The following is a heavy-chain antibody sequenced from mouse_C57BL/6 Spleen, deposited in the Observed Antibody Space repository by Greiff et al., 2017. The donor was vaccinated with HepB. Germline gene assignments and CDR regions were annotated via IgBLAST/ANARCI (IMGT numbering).Heavy chain of an antibody. J-gene: IGHJ2*01. CDR2: IYPGDGDT. D-gene: IGHD2-4*01. Sequence: VQLQQSGPELVKPGASVKISCKASGYAFSSSWMNWVKQRPGKGLEWIGRIYPGDGDTNYNGKFKGKATLTADKSSSTAYMQLSSLTSEDSAVYFWARRWDYDYDGYYFDYWGQGTTLTVSS. CDR3: ARRWDYDYDGYYFDY. V-gene: IGHV1-82*01. CDR1: GYAFSSSW.